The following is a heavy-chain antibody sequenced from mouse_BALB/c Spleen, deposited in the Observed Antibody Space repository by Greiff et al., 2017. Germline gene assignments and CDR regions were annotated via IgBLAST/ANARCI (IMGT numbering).Heavy chain of an antibody. D-gene: IGHD1-2*01. J-gene: IGHJ3*01. CDR1: GYTFTSYW. CDR2: IYPGDGDT. Sequence: QVQLQQSGAELARPGASVKLSCKASGYTFTSYWMQWVKQRPGQGLEWIGAIYPGDGDTRYTQKFKGKATLTADKSSSTAYMQLSSLASEDSAVYYCAREGYGSWFAYWGQGTLVTVSA. CDR3: AREGYGSWFAY. V-gene: IGHV1-87*01.